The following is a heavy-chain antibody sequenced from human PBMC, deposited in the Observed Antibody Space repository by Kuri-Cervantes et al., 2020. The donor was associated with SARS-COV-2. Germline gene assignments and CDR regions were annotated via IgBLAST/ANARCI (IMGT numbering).Heavy chain of an antibody. CDR1: GYTFTSFA. Sequence: ASVKVSCKASGYTFTSFAMHWVRQAPGHRPEWLGWINAGNGNTKYSQKFQGRVTFTSDTSASTAYMELSSLRSEDTAVYYCARRFPYGGIEDLDYWGQGALVTVSS. J-gene: IGHJ4*02. CDR3: ARRFPYGGIEDLDY. V-gene: IGHV1-3*01. D-gene: IGHD4-23*01. CDR2: INAGNGNT.